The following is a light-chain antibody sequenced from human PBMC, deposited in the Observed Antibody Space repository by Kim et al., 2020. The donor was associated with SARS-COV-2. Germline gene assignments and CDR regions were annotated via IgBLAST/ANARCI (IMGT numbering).Light chain of an antibody. V-gene: IGKV3-20*01. CDR1: QSVSSNY. CDR2: GAS. CDR3: HQYANSPRT. J-gene: IGKJ1*01. Sequence: SPGERATLSCRASQSVSSNYLAWYQQKPGQAPSLLIYGASSRATGIPDRFSGSGSGTDFTLTISRLEPEDFAVYYCHQYANSPRTFGQGTKVDIK.